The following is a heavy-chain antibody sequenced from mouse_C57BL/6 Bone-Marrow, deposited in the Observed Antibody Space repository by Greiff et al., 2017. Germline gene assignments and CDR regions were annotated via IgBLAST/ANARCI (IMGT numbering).Heavy chain of an antibody. Sequence: QVQLKESGAELAKPGASVKLSCKASGYTFTSYWMHWVKQGPGRGLEWIGYINPSSGYTRSTQKFKDKATLTADKSSSTAYMQLSSLTYEDSAVYYCASSYYSNYGGAMDYWGQGTSVTVSS. CDR1: GYTFTSYW. D-gene: IGHD2-5*01. CDR2: INPSSGYT. J-gene: IGHJ4*01. V-gene: IGHV1-7*01. CDR3: ASSYYSNYGGAMDY.